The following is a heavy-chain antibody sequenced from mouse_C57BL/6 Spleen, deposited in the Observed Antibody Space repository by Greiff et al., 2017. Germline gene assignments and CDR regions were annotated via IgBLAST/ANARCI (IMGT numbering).Heavy chain of an antibody. V-gene: IGHV3-6*01. CDR2: ISYDGSN. Sequence: EVKLQESGPGLVKPSQSLSLTCSVTGYSITSGYYWNWIRQFPGNKLEWMGYISYDGSNNYNPSLKTRISITRDTSKNQFFLKLNSVATEDTATYYCARPNWDNWYFDVWGTGTTVTVSS. CDR3: ARPNWDNWYFDV. CDR1: GYSITSGYY. D-gene: IGHD4-1*02. J-gene: IGHJ1*03.